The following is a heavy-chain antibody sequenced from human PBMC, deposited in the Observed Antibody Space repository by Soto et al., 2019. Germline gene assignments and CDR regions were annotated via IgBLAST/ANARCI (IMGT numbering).Heavy chain of an antibody. CDR1: GGTFRNYP. CDR2: IFPLTDIP. Sequence: SVKVSCKGSGGTFRNYPINWVRQAPGQGLEWMGSIFPLTDIPDYAQKFQARLTISADKSTSTAYMELSGLTSDDTAFYYCARAPGFYGDFFDYWGQGTLVTVSS. V-gene: IGHV1-69*04. CDR3: ARAPGFYGDFFDY. D-gene: IGHD4-17*01. J-gene: IGHJ4*02.